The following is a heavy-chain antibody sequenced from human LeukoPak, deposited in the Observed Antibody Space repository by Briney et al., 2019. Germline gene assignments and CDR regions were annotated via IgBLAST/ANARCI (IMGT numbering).Heavy chain of an antibody. V-gene: IGHV1-69*13. D-gene: IGHD3-10*01. Sequence: GASVKVSCKASGGTFSTYTIHWVRQAPGQGFEWMGGIIPIFDSANYAQKFQGRVTISADESTSTAYMDLSSLSSEDTAVYYCARGDVGGFGEYFVYWGQGTLVTVSS. CDR1: GGTFSTYT. CDR2: IIPIFDSA. J-gene: IGHJ4*02. CDR3: ARGDVGGFGEYFVY.